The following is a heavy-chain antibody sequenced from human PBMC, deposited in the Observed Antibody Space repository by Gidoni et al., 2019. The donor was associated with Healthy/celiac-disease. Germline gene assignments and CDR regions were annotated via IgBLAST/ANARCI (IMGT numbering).Heavy chain of an antibody. CDR1: GFTFGDYA. D-gene: IGHD3-22*01. J-gene: IGHJ4*02. V-gene: IGHV3-49*05. CDR3: TRDGWTYYYDSSGLYYFDY. Sequence: EVQLVESGGGLVKPGRSLRLSCTASGFTFGDYAMSWFRQAPGQGLEWVGFIRSKAYGGTTEYAASVKGRFTISRDDSKSIAYLQMNSLKTEDTAVYYCTRDGWTYYYDSSGLYYFDYWGQGTLVTVSS. CDR2: IRSKAYGGTT.